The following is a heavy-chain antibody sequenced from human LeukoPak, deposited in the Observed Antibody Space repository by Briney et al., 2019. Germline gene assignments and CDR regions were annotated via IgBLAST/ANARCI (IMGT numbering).Heavy chain of an antibody. CDR1: GGSIRSSYYY. V-gene: IGHV4-39*07. J-gene: IGHJ4*02. Sequence: PSETLSLTCTVSGGSIRSSYYYWGWIRQPPGKGLEWIGSIYDSGSTNYNPSLKSRVTISVDTSKNQFSLKLSSVTAADTAVYYCARGIGTLLWFGELFGYWGQGTLVTVSS. D-gene: IGHD3-10*01. CDR3: ARGIGTLLWFGELFGY. CDR2: IYDSGST.